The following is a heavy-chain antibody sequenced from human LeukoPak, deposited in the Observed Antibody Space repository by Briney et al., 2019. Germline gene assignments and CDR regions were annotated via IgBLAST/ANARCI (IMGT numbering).Heavy chain of an antibody. CDR2: IRYDGSNK. J-gene: IGHJ6*03. Sequence: PGGSLRLSCAASGFTFSSYGMHWVRQAPGKGLEWVAFIRYDGSNKYYADSVKGRFTISRDNSKNTLYLQMNSLRAEDTAVYYCAKDSLKVRGVTQPSYYYYYMDVWGKGTTVTISS. CDR1: GFTFSSYG. V-gene: IGHV3-30*02. CDR3: AKDSLKVRGVTQPSYYYYYMDV. D-gene: IGHD3-10*01.